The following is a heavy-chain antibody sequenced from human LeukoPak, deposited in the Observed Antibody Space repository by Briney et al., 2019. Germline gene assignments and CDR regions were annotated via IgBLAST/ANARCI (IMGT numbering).Heavy chain of an antibody. J-gene: IGHJ4*02. Sequence: PGGSLRLSCAASGFTFSSYAMNWVRQAPGKGLEWVSVISGSVDSTYYADSVKGRFTISRDNSKNTLYLQMNSLRAEDTAVYYCARENWAPYDWGQGTLVTVSS. CDR3: ARENWAPYD. CDR1: GFTFSSYA. CDR2: ISGSVDST. D-gene: IGHD7-27*01. V-gene: IGHV3-23*01.